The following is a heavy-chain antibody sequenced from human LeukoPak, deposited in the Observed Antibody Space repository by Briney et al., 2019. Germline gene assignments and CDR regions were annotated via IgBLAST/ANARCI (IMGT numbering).Heavy chain of an antibody. CDR2: ISGSGDST. CDR3: AKVAAVPGLFYFDY. CDR1: GFTFSSYA. V-gene: IGHV3-23*01. J-gene: IGHJ4*02. D-gene: IGHD6-25*01. Sequence: GGSLRLSCAASGFTFSSYAMNWVHQAPGKGLEWVSTISGSGDSTYYADSVKGRFTISRDKSKNTLYLQMDSLRVEDTAVYFCAKVAAVPGLFYFDYWGQGTLVTVSS.